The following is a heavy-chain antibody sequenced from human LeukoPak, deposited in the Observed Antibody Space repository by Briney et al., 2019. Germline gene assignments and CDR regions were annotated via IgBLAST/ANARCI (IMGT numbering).Heavy chain of an antibody. J-gene: IGHJ4*02. Sequence: PGGSPRLSCTVSGFTVSSNSMSWVRQAPGKGLEWVSFIYSDNTHYSDSVKGRFTISRDNSKNTLYLQMNSLRAEDTAVYYCARSPDSDRLDYWGQGTLVTVSS. CDR2: IYSDNT. CDR1: GFTVSSNS. D-gene: IGHD3-22*01. CDR3: ARSPDSDRLDY. V-gene: IGHV3-53*01.